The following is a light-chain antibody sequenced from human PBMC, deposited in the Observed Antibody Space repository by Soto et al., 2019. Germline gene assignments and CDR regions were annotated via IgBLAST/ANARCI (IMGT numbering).Light chain of an antibody. CDR3: LLSYNGARQKV. Sequence: QAVVTQEPSLTMSPGGTVTLTCGSSTGAVTSGHYPYWFQQKPGQAPRTLIYDTSNKHSWTPARFSGSLLGGKAALTLSGAQPEDEAEYYCLLSYNGARQKVSGTGTKVTVL. CDR1: TGAVTSGHY. V-gene: IGLV7-46*01. CDR2: DTS. J-gene: IGLJ1*01.